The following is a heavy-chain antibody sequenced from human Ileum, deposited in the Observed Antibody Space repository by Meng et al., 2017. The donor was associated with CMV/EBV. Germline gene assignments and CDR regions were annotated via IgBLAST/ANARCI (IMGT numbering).Heavy chain of an antibody. V-gene: IGHV3-30*14. CDR1: GFTFSSYS. CDR2: VSFDGRNQ. Sequence: GGSLRLSCAASGFTFSSYSMHWVRQAPGKGLEWVAHVSFDGRNQYYADSMKGRFTVSRDNSKNTLYLQMSSMRAEDTAVYYCARVVGGNRYDSGRYRPSYYFDFWGQGTLVTVSS. J-gene: IGHJ4*02. CDR3: ARVVGGNRYDSGRYRPSYYFDF. D-gene: IGHD3-10*01.